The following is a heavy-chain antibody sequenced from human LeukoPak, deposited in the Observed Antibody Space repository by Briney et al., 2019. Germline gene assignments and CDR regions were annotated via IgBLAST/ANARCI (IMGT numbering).Heavy chain of an antibody. D-gene: IGHD3-3*01. CDR2: FSGSGGST. V-gene: IGHV3-23*01. CDR1: AFTFSNFA. CDR3: AKAYFGVVIVFDY. J-gene: IGHJ4*02. Sequence: GGSLRLSCAASAFTFSNFAMTWVRQAPGKGLEWVSAFSGSGGSTYYAESVKGRFTISRDNSKNTLYLQMNSLRAEDTAVYYCAKAYFGVVIVFDYWGQGTLVTVSS.